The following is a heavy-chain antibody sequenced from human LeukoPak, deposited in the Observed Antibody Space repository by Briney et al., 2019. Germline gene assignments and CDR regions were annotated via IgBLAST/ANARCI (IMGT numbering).Heavy chain of an antibody. CDR3: ASHKYCSSTSCYAFDI. V-gene: IGHV1-18*01. Sequence: ASVKVSCKASGGTFISYGISWVRQAPGQGLEWMGWISANNANTNYAQKLQGRVTMTTDTSTSTAYMELRSLRSDDTAVYYCASHKYCSSTSCYAFDIWGQGTMVTVSS. CDR2: ISANNANT. CDR1: GGTFISYG. J-gene: IGHJ3*02. D-gene: IGHD2-2*01.